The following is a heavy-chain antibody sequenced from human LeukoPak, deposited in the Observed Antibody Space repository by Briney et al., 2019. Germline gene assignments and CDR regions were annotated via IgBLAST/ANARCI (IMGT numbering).Heavy chain of an antibody. CDR1: GGSISNYY. V-gene: IGHV4-4*07. CDR3: ARQAGGSGITHFDY. Sequence: SETLSLTCTVSGGSISNYYWSWIRQPAGKGLEWIGRIYTSGSTNYNPSLKSRVTMSVDTSKNQFSLKLSSVTAADTAVYYCARQAGGSGITHFDYWGQGTLVTVSS. D-gene: IGHD3-10*01. J-gene: IGHJ4*02. CDR2: IYTSGST.